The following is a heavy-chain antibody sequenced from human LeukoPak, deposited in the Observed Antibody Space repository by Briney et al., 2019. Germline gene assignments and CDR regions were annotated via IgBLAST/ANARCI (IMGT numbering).Heavy chain of an antibody. D-gene: IGHD1-14*01. V-gene: IGHV4-59*12. Sequence: SETLSLTCTVSGGSISSYYWSWIRQPPGKGLEWIGYIYYSGSTNYNPSLKSRVTISVDTSKNQFSLKLSSVTAADTAVYYCARKGVKGMNPWGQGTLVTVSS. J-gene: IGHJ5*02. CDR3: ARKGVKGMNP. CDR2: IYYSGST. CDR1: GGSISSYY.